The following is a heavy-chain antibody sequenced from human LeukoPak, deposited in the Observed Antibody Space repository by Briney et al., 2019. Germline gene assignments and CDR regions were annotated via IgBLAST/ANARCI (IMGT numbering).Heavy chain of an antibody. CDR3: ARGVGVYSNYPTYYYYYYMDV. Sequence: SETLSLTCTVSGGSISSYYWSWIRQPPGKGLEWIGYIYYRGNTNYNPSLKSRVTISLDTSKNQFSLKLSSVTAADTAVYYCARGVGVYSNYPTYYYYYYMDVWGKGTTVTVSS. V-gene: IGHV4-59*12. J-gene: IGHJ6*03. D-gene: IGHD4-11*01. CDR2: IYYRGNT. CDR1: GGSISSYY.